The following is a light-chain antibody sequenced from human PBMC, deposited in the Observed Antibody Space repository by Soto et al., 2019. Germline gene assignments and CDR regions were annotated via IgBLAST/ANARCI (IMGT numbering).Light chain of an antibody. CDR1: ESISRH. CDR2: AAS. Sequence: DIQMTQSPSSLSASVGDRVTITCRARESISRHLNWYQQKPGKAPNLLIYAASSLQNGVPSRFSGSGSGTDLPRTISNLQPEDFATYYCLLSYRTLSITFGQGTRREIK. V-gene: IGKV1-39*01. J-gene: IGKJ5*01. CDR3: LLSYRTLSIT.